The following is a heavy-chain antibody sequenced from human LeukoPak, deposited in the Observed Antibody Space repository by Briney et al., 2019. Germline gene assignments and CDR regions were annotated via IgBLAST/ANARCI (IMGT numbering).Heavy chain of an antibody. D-gene: IGHD1-14*01. Sequence: GSSVKVSCKASGGTFSSCAISWVRQAPGQGLEWMGGIIPIFGTANYAQKFQGRVTITADESTSTAYMELSSLRSEDTAVYYCASGSPHLREPDYWSQGTLVTVSS. V-gene: IGHV1-69*01. CDR1: GGTFSSCA. J-gene: IGHJ4*02. CDR2: IIPIFGTA. CDR3: ASGSPHLREPDY.